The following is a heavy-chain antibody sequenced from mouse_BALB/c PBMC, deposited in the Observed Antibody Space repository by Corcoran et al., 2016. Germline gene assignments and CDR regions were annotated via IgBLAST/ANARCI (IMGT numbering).Heavy chain of an antibody. Sequence: EVLLQQSGPELVKPGASVKITCKASGYTFTDYNMDWVKQSHGKILEWSGDINPRSRVTIYNRTFKGRATLTVDKSSSNSYMELRSLTSEDSAVYYCAIWGITTFDYWGQGTTVTFSS. CDR1: GYTFTDYN. J-gene: IGHJ2*01. CDR3: AIWGITTFDY. D-gene: IGHD1-1*01. V-gene: IGHV1-18*01. CDR2: INPRSRVT.